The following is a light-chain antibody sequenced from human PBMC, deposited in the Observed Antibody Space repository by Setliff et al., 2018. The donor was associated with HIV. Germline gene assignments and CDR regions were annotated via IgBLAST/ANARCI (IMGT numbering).Light chain of an antibody. Sequence: QSALPQPASVSGSPGQSITISCTGTSSDIGGYNFVSWYQHHPGKAPKLMIYGVTNRPSGVSNRFSGSKSGNTASLTISGLQADDEADYYCSSYTSSSPYVFGTGTKVTVL. CDR3: SSYTSSSPYV. J-gene: IGLJ1*01. V-gene: IGLV2-14*01. CDR1: SSDIGGYNF. CDR2: GVT.